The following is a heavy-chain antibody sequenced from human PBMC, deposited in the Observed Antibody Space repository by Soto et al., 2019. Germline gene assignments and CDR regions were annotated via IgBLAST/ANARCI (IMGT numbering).Heavy chain of an antibody. CDR3: TTGNWGQYYYDSSGYYYYYFDY. D-gene: IGHD3-22*01. J-gene: IGHJ4*02. V-gene: IGHV3-15*07. Sequence: GGSLRLSCAASGFTFSNAWMNWVRQAPGKGLEWVGRIKSKTDGGTTDYAAPVKGRFTISREDSKNTLYLQMNSLKTEDTAVYYCTTGNWGQYYYDSSGYYYYYFDYWGQGTLVTVSS. CDR1: GFTFSNAW. CDR2: IKSKTDGGTT.